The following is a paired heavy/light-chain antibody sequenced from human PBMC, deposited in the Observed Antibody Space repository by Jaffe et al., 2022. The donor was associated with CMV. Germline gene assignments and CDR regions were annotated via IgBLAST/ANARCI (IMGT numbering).Light chain of an antibody. V-gene: IGLV7-43*01. CDR1: TGAVTSGFY. CDR2: STS. CDR3: LLYYGGAYV. J-gene: IGLJ1*01. Sequence: QTVVTQEPSLTVSPGGTVTLTCASSTGAVTSGFYPNWFQQKPGQAPRALIYSTSNKYSWTPARFSGSLLGGKAALTLSGVQPEDEAEYYCLLYYGGAYVFGTGTKVTVL.
Heavy chain of an antibody. V-gene: IGHV2-5*02. D-gene: IGHD3-10*01. CDR2: IYWDDDK. Sequence: QITLKESGPTLVKPTQTVTLTCTFSGFSLSTSGMGVGWIRQPPGKALEWLALIYWDDDKRYNPSLKTRLTITKDTSKQQVVLTMTNMDPVDTATYYCAHSLTSGRHPFHVWGQGTMLTVSS. J-gene: IGHJ3*01. CDR3: AHSLTSGRHPFHV. CDR1: GFSLSTSGMG.